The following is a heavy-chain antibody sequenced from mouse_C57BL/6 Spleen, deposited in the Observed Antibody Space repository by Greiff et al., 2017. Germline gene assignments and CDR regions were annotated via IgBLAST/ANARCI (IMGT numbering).Heavy chain of an antibody. CDR3: ARPGGSSLYWYFDV. J-gene: IGHJ1*03. Sequence: DVKLVESGGGLVKPGGSLKLSCAASGFTFSDYGMHWVRQAPEKGLEWVAYISSGSSTIYYADTVKGRFTISRDNAKNTLFLQMTSLRSEDTAMYYCARPGGSSLYWYFDVWGTGTTVTVSS. V-gene: IGHV5-17*01. CDR2: ISSGSSTI. CDR1: GFTFSDYG. D-gene: IGHD1-1*01.